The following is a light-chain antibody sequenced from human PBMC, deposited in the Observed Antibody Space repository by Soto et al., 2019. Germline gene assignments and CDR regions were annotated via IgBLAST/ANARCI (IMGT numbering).Light chain of an antibody. CDR3: QQANSFPLT. CDR2: AAT. Sequence: DMQMTQSPPSVSASVGDRVTITCRASQGISNWLVWYQQKPGKAPKLLIYAATTLQSGVPSRFSGNGSETDFTLTISSLQPEDFATYYCQQANSFPLTFGGGTKVEIK. V-gene: IGKV1-12*01. CDR1: QGISNW. J-gene: IGKJ4*01.